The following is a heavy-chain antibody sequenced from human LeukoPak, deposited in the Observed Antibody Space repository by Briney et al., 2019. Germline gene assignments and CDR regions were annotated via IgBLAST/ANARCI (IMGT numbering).Heavy chain of an antibody. J-gene: IGHJ4*02. V-gene: IGHV3-7*01. CDR1: GVTFSSYW. Sequence: GGSLRLSCAASGVTFSSYWMSWVRQAPGKGLEWVANIKEDGSETYYADSVKGRFTISRDNPKNLLFLQINSLRVEDTAVYYCARETPRRGETRDGYRWGQGTVVTVSS. CDR2: IKEDGSET. CDR3: ARETPRRGETRDGYR. D-gene: IGHD5-24*01.